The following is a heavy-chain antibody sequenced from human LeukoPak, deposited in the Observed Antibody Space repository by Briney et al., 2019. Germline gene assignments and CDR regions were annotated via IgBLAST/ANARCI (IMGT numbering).Heavy chain of an antibody. CDR3: ARVRIAVAGTDYFDD. J-gene: IGHJ4*02. Sequence: ASVKVSCKASGYTFTSYGISWVRQAPGQGPEWMGWISAYNGNTNYAQKLQGRVTMTTDTSTSTAYMELRSLRSDDTAVYYCARVRIAVAGTDYFDDWGQGTLVTVSS. D-gene: IGHD6-19*01. V-gene: IGHV1-18*01. CDR2: ISAYNGNT. CDR1: GYTFTSYG.